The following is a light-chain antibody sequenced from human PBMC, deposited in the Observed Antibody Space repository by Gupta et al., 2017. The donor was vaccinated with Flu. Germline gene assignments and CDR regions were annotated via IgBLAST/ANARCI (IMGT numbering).Light chain of an antibody. J-gene: IGLJ3*02. CDR1: SRDIGGSNL. CDR3: SSYTRSTTSIIAWV. V-gene: IGLV2-14*01. CDR2: EVS. Sequence: QSALTQPASVSGSLDQSITISCTGSSRDIGGSNLVSWYQQHTGKAPKLIIYEVSNRPSGLSDRFSGSRSGNTASLTISGLQADDEADYYCSSYTRSTTSIIAWVFGGGTRLTVL.